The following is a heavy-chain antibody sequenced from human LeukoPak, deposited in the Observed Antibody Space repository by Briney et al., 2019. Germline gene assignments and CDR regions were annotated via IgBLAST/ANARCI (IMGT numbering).Heavy chain of an antibody. CDR1: GFTFSSYG. V-gene: IGHV3-30*02. D-gene: IGHD3-10*01. Sequence: PGGSLRLSCVASGFTFSSYGMHWVRQAPGKGLEWVAFIRYDGSNKYYADSVKGRFTISRDNSKNTLYLQMNSLRAEDTAVYYCAKLWFGEFNDAFDIWGQGTMVTVSS. CDR3: AKLWFGEFNDAFDI. CDR2: IRYDGSNK. J-gene: IGHJ3*02.